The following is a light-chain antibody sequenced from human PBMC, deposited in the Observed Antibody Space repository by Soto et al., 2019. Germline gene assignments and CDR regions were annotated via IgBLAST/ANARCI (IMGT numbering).Light chain of an antibody. V-gene: IGKV1-5*01. CDR3: QQYNSYSWT. Sequence: DIQMTPSPSTPSASVREKDTNTCRASQSISSWLAWYQQKPGKAPKLLIYDASSLESGVPSRFSGSGSGTEFTLTISSLQPDDFATYYCQQYNSYSWTFGQGTKVDIK. J-gene: IGKJ1*01. CDR2: DAS. CDR1: QSISSW.